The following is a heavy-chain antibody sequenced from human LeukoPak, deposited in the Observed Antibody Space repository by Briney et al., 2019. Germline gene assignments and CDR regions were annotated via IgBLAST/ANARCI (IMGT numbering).Heavy chain of an antibody. CDR2: IYSGGST. CDR1: GFTVSSNY. Sequence: PGGSLRLSCAASGFTVSSNYMSWVRQAPGKGLEWVSVIYSGGSTYYADSVKGRFTISRDNSKNTLYLQMNSLRAEDTAVYYCAKVAYYYDSSGYQYYFDYWGQGTLVTVSS. CDR3: AKVAYYYDSSGYQYYFDY. D-gene: IGHD3-22*01. J-gene: IGHJ4*02. V-gene: IGHV3-53*01.